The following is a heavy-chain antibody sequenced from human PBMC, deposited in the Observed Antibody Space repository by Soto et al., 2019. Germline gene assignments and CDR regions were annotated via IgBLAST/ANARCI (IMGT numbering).Heavy chain of an antibody. J-gene: IGHJ6*02. CDR2: MNPNSGNT. Sequence: QLVQSGAEVKKPGASVKVSCKASGYTFTSYDINWVRQATGQGLEWMGWMNPNSGNTGYAQKIQGRVTMTTNTSISTAYMELRTLRSEDTSVYYCARERKGMDVWGQGTTVTVSS. CDR3: ARERKGMDV. V-gene: IGHV1-8*01. CDR1: GYTFTSYD.